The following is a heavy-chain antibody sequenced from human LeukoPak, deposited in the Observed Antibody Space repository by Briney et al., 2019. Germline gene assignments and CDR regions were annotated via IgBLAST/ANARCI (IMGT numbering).Heavy chain of an antibody. D-gene: IGHD6-13*01. CDR1: GGSISTYY. CDR3: AREQAAGGLDY. V-gene: IGHV4-59*01. CDR2: IYYSGST. Sequence: SSETLSLTCTVSGGSISTYYWSWIRQPPGKGLEWIGYIYYSGSTNYNPSLKSRVTISVDTSKNQFSLKLSSVTAADTAVYYCAREQAAGGLDYWGQGTLVTVSS. J-gene: IGHJ4*02.